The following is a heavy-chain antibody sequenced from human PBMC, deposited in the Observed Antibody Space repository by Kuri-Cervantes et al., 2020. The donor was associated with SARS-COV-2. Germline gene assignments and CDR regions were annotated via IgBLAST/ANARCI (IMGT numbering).Heavy chain of an antibody. J-gene: IGHJ4*02. D-gene: IGHD1-14*01. V-gene: IGHV3-64D*06. CDR2: ISSNGGST. Sequence: GESLKISCAASGFTFSSYAMHWVRQAPGKGLEYVSAISSNGGSTYYADSVKGRFTISRDNSKNTLYLQMSSLRAEDTAVYYCVNARNSLMRGYWGQGTLVTVSS. CDR1: GFTFSSYA. CDR3: VNARNSLMRGY.